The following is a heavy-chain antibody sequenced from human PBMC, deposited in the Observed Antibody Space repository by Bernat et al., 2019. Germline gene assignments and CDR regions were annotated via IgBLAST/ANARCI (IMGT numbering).Heavy chain of an antibody. Sequence: QLQLQESGPGLVKPSETLSLTCTVSGGSISSSSYYWGWIRQPPGKGLEWIGSIYYSGSPYYNPSLKSRVTISVDTSKNQFSLKLSSVTDADTAVYYCARQGARITIFGVVIMGAFDIWGQGTMVTVSS. CDR1: GGSISSSSYY. CDR2: IYYSGSP. D-gene: IGHD3-3*01. V-gene: IGHV4-39*01. CDR3: ARQGARITIFGVVIMGAFDI. J-gene: IGHJ3*02.